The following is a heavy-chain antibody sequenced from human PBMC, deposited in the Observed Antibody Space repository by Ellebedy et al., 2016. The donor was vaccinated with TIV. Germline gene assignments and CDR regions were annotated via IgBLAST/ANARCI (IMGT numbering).Heavy chain of an antibody. V-gene: IGHV3-43D*03. D-gene: IGHD3-9*01. CDR2: ISWDGGST. Sequence: GGSLRLXXAASGFTFDDYAMHWVRQAPGKGLEWVSLISWDGGSTYYADSVKGRFTISRDNSKNSLYLQMNSLRAEDTALYYCARGDRYFDPTTLFDYWGQGTLVTVSS. CDR1: GFTFDDYA. CDR3: ARGDRYFDPTTLFDY. J-gene: IGHJ4*02.